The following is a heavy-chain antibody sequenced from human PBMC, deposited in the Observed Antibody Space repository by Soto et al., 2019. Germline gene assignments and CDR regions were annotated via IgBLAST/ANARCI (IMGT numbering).Heavy chain of an antibody. J-gene: IGHJ1*01. CDR1: WCTSNNIW. V-gene: IGHV5-51*03. CDR3: AAAIGVTESAYFHH. CDR2: IYPSDSDT. D-gene: IGHD6-19*01. Sequence: PGESRTISCKGSWCTSNNIWIAGVRQMPGKGLEWMGIIYPSDSDTRYSPSFQGQVTISADKSISTAYLQWTSLKASDTATYYCAAAIGVTESAYFHHWGKGTRVHVSS.